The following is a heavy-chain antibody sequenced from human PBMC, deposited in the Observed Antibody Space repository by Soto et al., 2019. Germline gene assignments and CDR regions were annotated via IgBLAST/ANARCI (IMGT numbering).Heavy chain of an antibody. Sequence: QVQLVQSGAEVKKPGSSEKVSCKASGGTFSSYAISWVRQAPGQGLEWMGGIIPIFSTANYAQKFQGRVTITTDKSKATTYMDLNSKSSEDTAVYDCARGSNKYTAMESNAFDIWGQGTMVTVSS. J-gene: IGHJ3*02. V-gene: IGHV1-69*06. CDR1: GGTFSSYA. CDR3: ARGSNKYTAMESNAFDI. CDR2: IIPIFSTA. D-gene: IGHD5-18*01.